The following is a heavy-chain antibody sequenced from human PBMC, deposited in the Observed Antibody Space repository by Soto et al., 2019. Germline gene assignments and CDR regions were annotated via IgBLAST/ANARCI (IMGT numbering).Heavy chain of an antibody. CDR1: GYTFTSYG. V-gene: IGHV1-18*04. J-gene: IGHJ4*02. D-gene: IGHD6-13*01. CDR3: ARHTSGIAAAGSDY. CDR2: ISAYNGNT. Sequence: ASVKVSCKASGYTFTSYGISWVRQAPGQGLEWMGWISAYNGNTNYAQKLQGRVTMTTDTSTSTAYMELRSLRSDDTAVYYCARHTSGIAAAGSDYWGQGTLVTVSS.